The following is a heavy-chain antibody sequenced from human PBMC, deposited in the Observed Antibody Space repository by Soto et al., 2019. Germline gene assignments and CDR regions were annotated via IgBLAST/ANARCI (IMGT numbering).Heavy chain of an antibody. Sequence: GGSLRLTCGASGFTFSSYAISWVRQAPGKGLEWVSAISGSGGSTYYADSVKGRFTISRDNSKNTLYLQMNSLRAEDTAVYYCAKNGWQQYFDYWGQGTRVTVSS. CDR1: GFTFSSYA. V-gene: IGHV3-23*01. CDR3: AKNGWQQYFDY. CDR2: ISGSGGST. D-gene: IGHD6-13*01. J-gene: IGHJ4*02.